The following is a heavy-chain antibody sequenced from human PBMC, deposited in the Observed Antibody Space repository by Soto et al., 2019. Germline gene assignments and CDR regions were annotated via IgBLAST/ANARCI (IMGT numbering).Heavy chain of an antibody. J-gene: IGHJ4*02. CDR3: ARGTTLLWFGELLPSTLDY. D-gene: IGHD3-10*01. CDR2: IYYSGST. CDR1: GGSISSYY. V-gene: IGHV4-59*08. Sequence: PSETLSLTCTVSGGSISSYYWSWIRQPPGKGLEWIGYIYYSGSTNYNPSLKSRVTISVDTSKNQFSLKLSSVTAADTAVYYCARGTTLLWFGELLPSTLDYWGQGTLVTVSS.